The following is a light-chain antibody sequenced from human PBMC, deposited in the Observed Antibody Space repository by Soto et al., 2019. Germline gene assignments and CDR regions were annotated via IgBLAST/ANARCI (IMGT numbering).Light chain of an antibody. CDR1: QSVSSSY. Sequence: ENVLTQSPDTLSLSLGERVTLSCRASQSVSSSYLAWYQQKPGQAPRLLIYAASSRATGIPDRFSGSGSGTDFTLTISRLEPEDFAVYYCQQYGSSGTFGQGTKVDIK. J-gene: IGKJ1*01. V-gene: IGKV3-20*01. CDR2: AAS. CDR3: QQYGSSGT.